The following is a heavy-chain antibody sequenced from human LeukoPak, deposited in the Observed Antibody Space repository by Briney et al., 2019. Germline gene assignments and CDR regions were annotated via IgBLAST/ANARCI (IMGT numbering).Heavy chain of an antibody. J-gene: IGHJ4*02. CDR2: ISWNSGSI. CDR3: AKDVLSSGSLGTIDY. Sequence: GGSLRLSCAVSGFTFDDYAMHWVRQAPGKGLEWVSGISWNSGSIGYADSVKGRFTISRDNAKNSLYLQMNSLRAEDTALYYCAKDVLSSGSLGTIDYWGQGTLVTVSS. V-gene: IGHV3-9*01. CDR1: GFTFDDYA. D-gene: IGHD6-19*01.